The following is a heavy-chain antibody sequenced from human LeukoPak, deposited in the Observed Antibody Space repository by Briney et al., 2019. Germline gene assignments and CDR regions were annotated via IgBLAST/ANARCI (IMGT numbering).Heavy chain of an antibody. CDR3: AKRAPGLRFLEWLLSYFDY. D-gene: IGHD3-3*01. V-gene: IGHV3-23*01. CDR1: GFTLSSYA. J-gene: IGHJ4*02. Sequence: GGSLRLSCAASGFTLSSYAMSWVRQAPGKGLEWVSAISGSGGSTYYADSVKGRFTISRDNSKNTLYLQMNSLRAEDTAVYYCAKRAPGLRFLEWLLSYFDYWGQGTLVTVSS. CDR2: ISGSGGST.